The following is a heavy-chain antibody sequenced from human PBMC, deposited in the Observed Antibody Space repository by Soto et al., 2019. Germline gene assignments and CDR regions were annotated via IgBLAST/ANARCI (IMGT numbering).Heavy chain of an antibody. D-gene: IGHD6-6*01. J-gene: IGHJ6*02. Sequence: QVQLVQSGAEVKEPGSSVRVSCKASGGTFSNFIMNWVRQTPGQGLEWMGGIVPMLGTPTYAEKFKGRVTISSTGSTKTAYVELTSRRSEDTAIYYGAGIGTYSTSLSHYTGMAVWGQGTAVTVSS. V-gene: IGHV1-69*16. CDR2: IVPMLGTP. CDR1: GGTFSNFI. CDR3: AGIGTYSTSLSHYTGMAV.